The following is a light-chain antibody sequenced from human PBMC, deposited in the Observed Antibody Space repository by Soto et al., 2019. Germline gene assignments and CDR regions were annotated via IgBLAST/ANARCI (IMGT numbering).Light chain of an antibody. Sequence: QTVVTQEPSFSVSPGGTDTLTCGLNSGSVSTSYYPTWYQQTPGQTPRTLIYNTNSRSSGVPDRFSGSILGNKAALTITGAQADDESDYYCVLYMGSGSVVFGGGTKLTVL. CDR1: SGSVSTSYY. J-gene: IGLJ2*01. CDR3: VLYMGSGSVV. V-gene: IGLV8-61*01. CDR2: NTN.